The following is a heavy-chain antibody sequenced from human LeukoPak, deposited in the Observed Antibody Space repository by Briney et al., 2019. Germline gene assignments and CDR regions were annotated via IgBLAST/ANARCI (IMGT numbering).Heavy chain of an antibody. CDR2: INPNSGGT. V-gene: IGHV1-2*02. Sequence: ASVKVSCKASGYTFTGYYMHWVRQAPGQGLEWMGWINPNSGGTNYAQKFQGRVTMTRDTSISTAYMELSRLRSDDTAVYYCARGAVQLERRKRSWFDPWGQGTLVTVSS. CDR3: ARGAVQLERRKRSWFDP. D-gene: IGHD1-1*01. CDR1: GYTFTGYY. J-gene: IGHJ5*02.